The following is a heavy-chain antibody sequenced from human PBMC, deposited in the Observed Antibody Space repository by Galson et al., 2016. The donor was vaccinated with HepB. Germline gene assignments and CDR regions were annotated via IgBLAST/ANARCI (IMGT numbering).Heavy chain of an antibody. Sequence: SETLSLTCAVYGGSFSGFYWTWIRQSPGKGLEWIGEINPSGITNYNPSLKSRATMSVDTSKNPFSLKLSSVTAADTAVYYCARGYYYDSSGSYSYYYYMTVWGKGTTVTVSS. V-gene: IGHV4-34*01. J-gene: IGHJ6*03. D-gene: IGHD3-22*01. CDR3: ARGYYYDSSGSYSYYYYMTV. CDR1: GGSFSGFY. CDR2: INPSGIT.